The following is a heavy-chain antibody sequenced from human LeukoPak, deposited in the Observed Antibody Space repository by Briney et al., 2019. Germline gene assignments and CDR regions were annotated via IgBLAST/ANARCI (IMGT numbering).Heavy chain of an antibody. CDR2: ISSSGSTI. D-gene: IGHD2-2*01. Sequence: GGSLRLSCAASGFTFSDYYMSWIRQAPGKGLEWVSYISSSGSTIYYADSVKGRFTISRDNAKNSLYLQMNSLRAEDTAVYHCARDHCSSTSCFLPGRWFDPWGQGTLVTVSS. CDR3: ARDHCSSTSCFLPGRWFDP. V-gene: IGHV3-11*04. CDR1: GFTFSDYY. J-gene: IGHJ5*02.